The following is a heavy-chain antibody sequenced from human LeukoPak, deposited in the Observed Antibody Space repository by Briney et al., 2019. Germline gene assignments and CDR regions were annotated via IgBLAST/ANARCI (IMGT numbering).Heavy chain of an antibody. CDR3: AKDRGGSSELGDAFDV. Sequence: GGSLRLSCAASGFTFSNYNMNWVRQAPGKGLEWVSGISYSSGTIGYVDSVKGRFTISRDNAKNSLYLQMNSLRPEDTALYYCAKDRGGSSELGDAFDVWGQGTMVRVSS. J-gene: IGHJ3*01. V-gene: IGHV3-9*01. D-gene: IGHD1-26*01. CDR1: GFTFSNYN. CDR2: ISYSSGTI.